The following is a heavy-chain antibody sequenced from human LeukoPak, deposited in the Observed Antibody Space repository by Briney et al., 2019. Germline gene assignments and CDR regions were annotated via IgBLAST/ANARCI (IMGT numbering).Heavy chain of an antibody. CDR2: INHSGST. J-gene: IGHJ5*02. D-gene: IGHD3-22*01. Sequence: PSETLSLTCAVYGGSFSGYYWSWIRQPPGKGLEWIGEINHSGSTNYNPSLKSRVTISVDTSKNQFSLKLSSVTAADTAVYYCARSDYYDSSGYYVWFDPWGQGTLVTVSS. CDR3: ARSDYYDSSGYYVWFDP. CDR1: GGSFSGYY. V-gene: IGHV4-34*01.